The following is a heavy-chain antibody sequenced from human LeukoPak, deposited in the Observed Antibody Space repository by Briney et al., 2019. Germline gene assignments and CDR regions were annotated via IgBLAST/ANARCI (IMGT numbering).Heavy chain of an antibody. CDR1: GGSISSGGYY. Sequence: SETLSLTCTVSGGSISSGGYYWSWIRQPPGKGLEWIGYIYHSGSTYYNPSLKSRVTISVDRSKNQFSLKLSSVTAADTAVYYCARRLHNWFDPWGQGTLVTVSS. J-gene: IGHJ5*02. D-gene: IGHD4-11*01. V-gene: IGHV4-30-2*01. CDR3: ARRLHNWFDP. CDR2: IYHSGST.